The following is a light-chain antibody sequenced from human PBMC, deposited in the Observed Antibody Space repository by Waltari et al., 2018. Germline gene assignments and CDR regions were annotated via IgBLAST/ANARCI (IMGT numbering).Light chain of an antibody. Sequence: VLTQSPGTLSLSPGESATLSCRASQRLTKNYLAWYQQKPGQPPRLLIYGASSRAAGIPDRFSGSGSVTDFTLTISRLDPEDFAIYYCQQYGSSVMYTFGQGTKLEIK. V-gene: IGKV3-20*01. CDR1: QRLTKNY. J-gene: IGKJ2*01. CDR2: GAS. CDR3: QQYGSSVMYT.